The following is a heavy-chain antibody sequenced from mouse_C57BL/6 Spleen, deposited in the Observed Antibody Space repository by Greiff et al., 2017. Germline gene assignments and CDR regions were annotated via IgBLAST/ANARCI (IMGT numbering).Heavy chain of an antibody. J-gene: IGHJ4*01. CDR2: IYPGSGNT. D-gene: IGHD2-5*01. V-gene: IGHV1-76*01. CDR1: GYTFTDYY. Sequence: QVQLKQSGAELVRPGASVKLSCKASGYTFTDYYINWVKQRPGQGLEWIARIYPGSGNTYYNEKFKGKATLTAEKSSSTAYMQLSSLTSEDSAVYFCARQRSYYSNYVDAMDYWGQGTSVTVSS. CDR3: ARQRSYYSNYVDAMDY.